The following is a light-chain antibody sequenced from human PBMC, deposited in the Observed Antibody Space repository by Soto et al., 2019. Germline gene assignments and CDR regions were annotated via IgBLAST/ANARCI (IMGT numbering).Light chain of an antibody. J-gene: IGLJ2*01. Sequence: QSVLTQPPSVSGSPGQSVTISCTGTSSDVGDYNYVSWYQQHPGKAPKLMIYDVSKRPSGVPDRFSGSKSGNTASLTVSGLQAEDEADYYCSSYAGSNTFVFGRGTKLTVL. CDR3: SSYAGSNTFV. CDR2: DVS. V-gene: IGLV2-8*01. CDR1: SSDVGDYNY.